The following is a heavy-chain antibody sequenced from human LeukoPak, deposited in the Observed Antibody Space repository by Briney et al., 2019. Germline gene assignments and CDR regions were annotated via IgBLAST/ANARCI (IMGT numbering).Heavy chain of an antibody. Sequence: PGGSLRLSCAASGFTFDDYAMHWVRQAPGKGLEWVSGISWNSGSIGYADSVKGRLTISRDNAKNSLYLQMNSLRAEDTALYYCAKEYGDYGGFDYWGQGTLVTVSS. D-gene: IGHD4-17*01. CDR3: AKEYGDYGGFDY. V-gene: IGHV3-9*01. CDR2: ISWNSGSI. CDR1: GFTFDDYA. J-gene: IGHJ4*02.